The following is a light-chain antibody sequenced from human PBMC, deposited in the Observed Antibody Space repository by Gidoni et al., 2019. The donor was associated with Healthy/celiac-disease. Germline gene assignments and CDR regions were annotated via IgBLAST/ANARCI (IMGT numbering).Light chain of an antibody. J-gene: IGKJ2*01. CDR1: QSVSSN. CDR2: DAS. V-gene: IGKV3-15*01. Sequence: EIVMTQSPATLSVSPGERATLSCRASQSVSSNLAWYQQIPGQATRLLIYDASTRATGIPARFSGSGSGAEFTLTISSLQSEDFAVYYCQQYNNWPPEYTFGQGTKLEIK. CDR3: QQYNNWPPEYT.